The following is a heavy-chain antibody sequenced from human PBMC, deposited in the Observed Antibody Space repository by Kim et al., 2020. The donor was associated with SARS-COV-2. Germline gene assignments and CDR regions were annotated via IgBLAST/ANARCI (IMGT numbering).Heavy chain of an antibody. CDR3: ARESIASRWLDY. CDR2: IYSGGST. CDR1: GFTVSSNY. Sequence: GGSLRLSCAASGFTVSSNYMSWVRQAPGKGLEWVSVIYSGGSTYYADSVKGRFTISRDNSKNTLYLQMNSLRAEDTAVYYCARESIASRWLDYWGQGTLVTVSS. D-gene: IGHD6-13*01. J-gene: IGHJ4*02. V-gene: IGHV3-53*01.